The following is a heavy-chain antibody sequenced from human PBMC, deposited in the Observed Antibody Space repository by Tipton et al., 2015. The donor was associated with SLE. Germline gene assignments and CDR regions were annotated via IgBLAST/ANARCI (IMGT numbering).Heavy chain of an antibody. J-gene: IGHJ6*03. CDR2: IYYSGST. Sequence: TLSLTCTVSGGSISGYHWGWIRQPPGKGLEWIGSIYYSGSTYYNPSLKSRVTMSVDTSKNHFSLRLSSVTAADTAVYYCARSRIGLGYNFDMDVWGKGTTVTVSS. V-gene: IGHV4-39*07. CDR3: ARSRIGLGYNFDMDV. CDR1: GGSISGYH. D-gene: IGHD7-27*01.